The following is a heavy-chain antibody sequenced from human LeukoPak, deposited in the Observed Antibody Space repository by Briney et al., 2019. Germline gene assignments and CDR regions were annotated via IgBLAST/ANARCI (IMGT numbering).Heavy chain of an antibody. CDR3: ARWNSYGYYFDY. D-gene: IGHD5-18*01. Sequence: KTSETLSLTCTVSGGSISSSSYYWGWIRQPPGKGLEWIGSIYYSGSTYYNPSLKSRVTISVDTSKNQFSLKLSSVTAADTAVYYCARWNSYGYYFDYWGQGTLVTVSS. CDR2: IYYSGST. V-gene: IGHV4-39*01. J-gene: IGHJ4*02. CDR1: GGSISSSSYY.